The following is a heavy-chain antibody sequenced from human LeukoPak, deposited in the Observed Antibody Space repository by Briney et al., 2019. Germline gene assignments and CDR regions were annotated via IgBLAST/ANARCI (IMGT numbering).Heavy chain of an antibody. D-gene: IGHD2-2*01. V-gene: IGHV1-2*02. CDR3: ARDAMSDY. CDR1: LYRFTHYY. Sequence: SVKVSYKASLYRFTHYYMHWVRPPPGQGREWMEWINPKSGGTENAQKFNGRVTMTRDTSITTAYMELSGIKFDDSAVYYCARDAMSDYWGQGTLVTVSS. CDR2: INPKSGGT. J-gene: IGHJ4*02.